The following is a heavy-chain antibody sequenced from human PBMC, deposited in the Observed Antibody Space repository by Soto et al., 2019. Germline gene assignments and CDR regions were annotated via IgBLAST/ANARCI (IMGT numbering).Heavy chain of an antibody. CDR1: GYTFTSYD. Sequence: VKVSCKASGYTFTSYDINWVRQATGQGLEWMGWMNPNSGNTGYAQKFQGRVTMTRNTSISTAYMELSSLRSEDTAVYYCARAPFDFWSGSNWFDPWGQGTLVTVSS. CDR3: ARAPFDFWSGSNWFDP. CDR2: MNPNSGNT. V-gene: IGHV1-8*01. D-gene: IGHD3-3*01. J-gene: IGHJ5*02.